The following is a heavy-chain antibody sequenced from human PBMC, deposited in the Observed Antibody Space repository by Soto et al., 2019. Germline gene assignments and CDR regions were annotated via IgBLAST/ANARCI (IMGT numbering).Heavy chain of an antibody. CDR2: ISYDGSNK. CDR3: AKDRVATIGGYYFDY. V-gene: IGHV3-30*18. J-gene: IGHJ4*02. CDR1: GFTFSSYG. Sequence: YLRLSCAASGFTFSSYGMHWVRQAPGKGLEWVAVISYDGSNKYYADSVKGRFTISRNNSKNTLYLQMNSLRAEDTAVYYCAKDRVATIGGYYFDYWGQGTLVTVSS. D-gene: IGHD5-12*01.